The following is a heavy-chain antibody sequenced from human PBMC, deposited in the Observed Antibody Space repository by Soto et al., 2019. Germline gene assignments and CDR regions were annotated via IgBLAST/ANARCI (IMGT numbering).Heavy chain of an antibody. CDR1: GFTFSSYA. D-gene: IGHD4-17*01. V-gene: IGHV3-23*01. CDR3: AKVSRYCDAEY. J-gene: IGHJ4*02. CDR2: ISGRGGTT. Sequence: EVQVLESGGGLVQPGGSLRLSCAASGFTFSSYAMSWVRQAPGKGLEWVSGISGRGGTTYYADSVKGRFTISRDNSKNALYQQMNSVRGENTAVYYCAKVSRYCDAEYWGQGTLVTVSS.